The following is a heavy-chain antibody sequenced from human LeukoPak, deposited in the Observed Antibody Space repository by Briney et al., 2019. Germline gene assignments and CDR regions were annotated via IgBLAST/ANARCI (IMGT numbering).Heavy chain of an antibody. CDR3: ARTSYSSSWYEWYFDL. CDR2: IYYSGST. CDR1: GGSISSYY. V-gene: IGHV4-59*01. D-gene: IGHD6-13*01. Sequence: SETLSLTCTVSGGSISSYYWSWIRQPPGKGLEWIGYIYYSGSTNYNPSLKSRVTISVDTSKNQFSLKLSSVTAADTAVYYCARTSYSSSWYEWYFDLWGRGTLVTVSS. J-gene: IGHJ2*01.